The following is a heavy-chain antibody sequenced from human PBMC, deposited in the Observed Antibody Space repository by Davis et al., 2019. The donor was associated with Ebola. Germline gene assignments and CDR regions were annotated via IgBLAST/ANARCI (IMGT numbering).Heavy chain of an antibody. CDR3: ARVGHCSSTSCPRGAFDI. D-gene: IGHD2-2*01. CDR1: GGTFSSYA. CDR2: IIPIFGTA. Sequence: SVKVSCKASGGTFSSYAISWVRQAPGQGLEWMGGIIPIFGTANYAQKLQGRVTMTTDTSTSTAYMELRSLRSDDTAVYYCARVGHCSSTSCPRGAFDIWGQGTMVTVSS. J-gene: IGHJ3*02. V-gene: IGHV1-69*05.